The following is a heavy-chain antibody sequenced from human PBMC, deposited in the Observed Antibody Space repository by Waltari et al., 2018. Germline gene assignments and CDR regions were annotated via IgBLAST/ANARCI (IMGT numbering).Heavy chain of an antibody. D-gene: IGHD3-3*01. Sequence: QLQLQESGPGLVKPSETLSLTCTVSGGSISSSSYYWGWIRQPPGKGLEWIGSIYYSGSTYYNPSLKSRVTISVDTSKNQFSLKLSSVTAADTAVYYCATRGRFLEWFMDVWGQGTTVTVSS. CDR2: IYYSGST. V-gene: IGHV4-39*07. CDR3: ATRGRFLEWFMDV. CDR1: GGSISSSSYY. J-gene: IGHJ6*02.